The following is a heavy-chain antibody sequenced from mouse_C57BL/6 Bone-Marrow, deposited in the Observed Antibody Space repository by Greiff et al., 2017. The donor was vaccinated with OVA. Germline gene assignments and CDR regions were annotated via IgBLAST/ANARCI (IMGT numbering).Heavy chain of an antibody. CDR3: ARHADGQSFYYYAMDY. J-gene: IGHJ4*01. CDR2: FYPGSGSI. D-gene: IGHD2-3*01. CDR1: GYTFTEYT. Sequence: VQLQQSGAELVKPGASVKLSCKASGYTFTEYTIHWVKQRSGQGLEWIGWFYPGSGSIKYNEKFKDKATLTADKSSSTAYMELSRLTSEDSAVYFCARHADGQSFYYYAMDYWGQGTSVTVAS. V-gene: IGHV1-62-2*01.